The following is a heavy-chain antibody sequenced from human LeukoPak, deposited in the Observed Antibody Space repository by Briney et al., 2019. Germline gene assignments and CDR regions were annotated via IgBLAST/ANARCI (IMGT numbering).Heavy chain of an antibody. D-gene: IGHD1-1*01. V-gene: IGHV4-59*13. CDR1: GSSINSFY. Sequence: SETLSLTCTVSGSSINSFYWNWFRQTPGKGLEWIGYIYHSGSTNYDPSLKSRLTMSLDASKKQISLSLSSVTAADTAVYFCAGGTTPYYYFYLDVWGKGTTVTISS. CDR3: AGGTTPYYYFYLDV. CDR2: IYHSGST. J-gene: IGHJ6*03.